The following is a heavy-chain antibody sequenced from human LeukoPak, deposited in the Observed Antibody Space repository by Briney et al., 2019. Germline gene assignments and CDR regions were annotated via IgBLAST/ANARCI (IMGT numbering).Heavy chain of an antibody. Sequence: GASVKVSCKASGGTFSSYAISWVRQAPGQGLEWMGWINPNSGGTNYAQKFQGRVTMTRDTSISTAYMELSRLRSDDTAVYYCASNYCSSTSCYATNFDYWGQGTLVTVSS. D-gene: IGHD2-2*01. V-gene: IGHV1-2*02. CDR3: ASNYCSSTSCYATNFDY. J-gene: IGHJ4*02. CDR1: GGTFSSYA. CDR2: INPNSGGT.